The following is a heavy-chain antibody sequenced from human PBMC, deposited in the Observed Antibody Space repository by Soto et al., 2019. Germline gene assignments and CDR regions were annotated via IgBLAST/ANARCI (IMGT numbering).Heavy chain of an antibody. V-gene: IGHV1-69*19. CDR2: ISPMFGAA. CDR3: AREVQVHTPAFVY. CDR1: GGTFNTYA. Sequence: QVQLVQSGAEMKKPGSSVKVSCQSSGGTFNTYAMNWVRQAPGQGPEWMGDISPMFGAANYAPKFQGRVTITADESTGTSYMQLSSLTSEDTALYSCAREVQVHTPAFVYWGQGNLVTVSS. D-gene: IGHD3-10*01. J-gene: IGHJ4*02.